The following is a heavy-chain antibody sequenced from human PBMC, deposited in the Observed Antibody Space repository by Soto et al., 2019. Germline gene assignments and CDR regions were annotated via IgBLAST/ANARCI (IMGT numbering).Heavy chain of an antibody. V-gene: IGHV4-34*01. Sequence: PETLSLTCAVYGGSFSGYYWSWIRQPPGKGLEWIGEINHSGSTNYNPSLKSRVTISVDTSKNQFSLKLSSVTAADTAVYYCARDYGDYSTYYYYYYYMDVWGKGTTVTGSS. CDR3: ARDYGDYSTYYYYYYYMDV. D-gene: IGHD4-17*01. J-gene: IGHJ6*03. CDR1: GGSFSGYY. CDR2: INHSGST.